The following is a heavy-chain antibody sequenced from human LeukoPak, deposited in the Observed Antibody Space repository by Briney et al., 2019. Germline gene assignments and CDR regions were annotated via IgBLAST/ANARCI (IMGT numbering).Heavy chain of an antibody. CDR3: ARVLTAAGVEYNWFDP. CDR2: IYPGDSDT. Sequence: KDGESLKISCKGSGYSFTSYWIGWVRQMPGKGLEWMGIIYPGDSDTRYSPSFQGQVTISADKSISTAYLQWSSLKASDTAMYYCARVLTAAGVEYNWFDPWGQGTLVTVSS. D-gene: IGHD6-13*01. V-gene: IGHV5-51*01. J-gene: IGHJ5*02. CDR1: GYSFTSYW.